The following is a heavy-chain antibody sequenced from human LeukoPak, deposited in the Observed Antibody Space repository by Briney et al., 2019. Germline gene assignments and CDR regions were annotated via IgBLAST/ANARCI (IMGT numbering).Heavy chain of an antibody. J-gene: IGHJ4*02. CDR1: GFTFTTYW. CDR3: AKVAKYYYGPETYYFFEQ. D-gene: IGHD3-10*01. V-gene: IGHV3-7*01. Sequence: GGSLRLSCAASGFTFTTYWMSWVRQAPGKGLEWVANINQDGTEKYYVDSVKGRFAISRDYAKKSLFLQMNSLRVEGTAVYYCAKVAKYYYGPETYYFFEQWGQGTPVTAAS. CDR2: INQDGTEK.